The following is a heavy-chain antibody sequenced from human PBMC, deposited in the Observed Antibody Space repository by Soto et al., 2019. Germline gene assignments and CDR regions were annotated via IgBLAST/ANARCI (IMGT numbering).Heavy chain of an antibody. D-gene: IGHD6-13*01. J-gene: IGHJ5*02. CDR3: ARHRAAAGPYNWFDP. Sequence: LKISCKGSGYSFTSYWISWVRQMPGKGLEWMGRIDPSDSYTNYSPSFQGHVTISADKSISTAYLQWSSLKASDTAMYYCARHRAAAGPYNWFDPWGQGTLVTVSS. CDR1: GYSFTSYW. V-gene: IGHV5-10-1*01. CDR2: IDPSDSYT.